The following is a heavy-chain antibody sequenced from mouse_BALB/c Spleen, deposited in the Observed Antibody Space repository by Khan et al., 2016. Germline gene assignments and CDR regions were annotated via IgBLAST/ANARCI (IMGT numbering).Heavy chain of an antibody. CDR3: AKGGGGAHYFDY. D-gene: IGHD3-3*01. J-gene: IGHJ2*01. Sequence: QIQLVQSGPELKKPGETVKISCKASGYTFTNYGMNWVKQAPGKGLKWMGWINTYTGEPTYADDFKGRFAFSLETSASTAYLQLNNLKNEDTATYFCAKGGGGAHYFDYWGQGTTLTVSS. V-gene: IGHV9-3-1*01. CDR1: GYTFTNYG. CDR2: INTYTGEP.